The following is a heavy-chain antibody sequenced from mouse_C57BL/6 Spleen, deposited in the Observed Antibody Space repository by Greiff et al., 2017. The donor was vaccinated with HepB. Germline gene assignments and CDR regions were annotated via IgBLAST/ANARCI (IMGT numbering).Heavy chain of an antibody. V-gene: IGHV1-82*01. J-gene: IGHJ2*01. CDR3: ARGGYYGSSIDY. CDR1: GYAFSSSW. CDR2: IYPGDGDT. Sequence: VQLQESGPELVKPGASVKISCKASGYAFSSSWMNWVKQRPGKGLEWIGRIYPGDGDTNYNGKFKGKATLTADKSSSTAYMQLSSLTSEDSAVYLCARGGYYGSSIDYWGQGTTLTVSS. D-gene: IGHD1-1*01.